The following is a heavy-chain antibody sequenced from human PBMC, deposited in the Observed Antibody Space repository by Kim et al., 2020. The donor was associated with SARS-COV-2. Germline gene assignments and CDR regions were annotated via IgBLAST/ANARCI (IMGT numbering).Heavy chain of an antibody. J-gene: IGHJ6*02. D-gene: IGHD1-26*01. CDR2: IYYSGST. CDR3: ARVRVGSRSYYYYGMDV. Sequence: SETLSLTCTVSGGSIISYYWSWSRQPPGKGLEWIGYIYYSGSTNYNPSLKSRVTISVDTSKNRFSLMLSSVTAADTAVYYCARVRVGSRSYYYYGMDVWDRGTTVTVSS. V-gene: IGHV4-59*01. CDR1: GGSIISYY.